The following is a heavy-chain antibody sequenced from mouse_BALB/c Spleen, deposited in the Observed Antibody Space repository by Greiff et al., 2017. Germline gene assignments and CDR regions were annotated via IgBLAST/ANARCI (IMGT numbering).Heavy chain of an antibody. Sequence: VQLQQSGPELVKPGASVKISCKASGYSFTGYFMNWVMQSHGKSLEWIGRINPYNGDTFYNQKFKGKATLTVDKSSSTAHMELRSLASEDSAVYYCARGLLRLRDYAMDYWGQGTSVTVSS. D-gene: IGHD1-2*01. J-gene: IGHJ4*01. CDR2: INPYNGDT. CDR1: GYSFTGYF. V-gene: IGHV1-20*02. CDR3: ARGLLRLRDYAMDY.